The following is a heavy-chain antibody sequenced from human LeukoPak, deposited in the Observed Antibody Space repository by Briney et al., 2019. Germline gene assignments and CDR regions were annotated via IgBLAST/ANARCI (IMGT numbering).Heavy chain of an antibody. CDR1: GGSISSYY. CDR2: IYTSGST. D-gene: IGHD3-22*01. Sequence: SETLSLTCTVSGGSISSYYWSWIRQPAGKGLEWIGRIYTSGSTNYNPSLKSRVTMSVDTSKNQFSLKLSSVTAADTAVYYCARDVPYYYVSSGYYYVPPGYWYFDLWGRGTLVTVSS. CDR3: ARDVPYYYVSSGYYYVPPGYWYFDL. V-gene: IGHV4-4*07. J-gene: IGHJ2*01.